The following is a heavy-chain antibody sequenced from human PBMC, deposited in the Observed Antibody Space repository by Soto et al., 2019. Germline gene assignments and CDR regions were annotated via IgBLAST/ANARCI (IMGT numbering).Heavy chain of an antibody. V-gene: IGHV4-34*01. CDR3: ARDHRYSSGWYRSYYYYGMDV. D-gene: IGHD6-19*01. CDR2: INHSGST. J-gene: IGHJ6*02. Sequence: TEALSLTCAVYGGSFSGYYWSWIGQPPGKGLEWIGEINHSGSTNYKPPLKSRVTISVDTSKNQFSLKLSSVTAEDTAVYYCARDHRYSSGWYRSYYYYGMDVRGQGPTVT. CDR1: GGSFSGYY.